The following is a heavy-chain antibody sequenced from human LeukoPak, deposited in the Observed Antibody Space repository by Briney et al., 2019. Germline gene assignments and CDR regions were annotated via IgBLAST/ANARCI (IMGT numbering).Heavy chain of an antibody. J-gene: IGHJ4*02. Sequence: PGGSLRLSCAASGFIISSYGMHWVRQAPGKGLEWVAFIRHDGSNKYYADSVKGRFTISRDNSKNTLYLQMNSLRAEDTAVYYCARVKSIAAAGAFDYWGQGTLVTVSS. CDR1: GFIISSYG. CDR2: IRHDGSNK. V-gene: IGHV3-30*02. CDR3: ARVKSIAAAGAFDY. D-gene: IGHD6-13*01.